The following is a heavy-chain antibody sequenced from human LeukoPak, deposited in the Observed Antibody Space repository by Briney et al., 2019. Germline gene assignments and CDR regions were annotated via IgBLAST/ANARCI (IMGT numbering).Heavy chain of an antibody. J-gene: IGHJ5*02. V-gene: IGHV1-69*05. CDR1: GGTLSSYA. CDR3: ARDLGSYGFEYNWFDP. CDR2: IIPIFGTA. Sequence: GASVKVSCKASGGTLSSYAISWVRQAPGQGLEWMGGIIPIFGTANYAQKFQGRVTITTDESTSTAYMELSSLRSEDTAVYYCARDLGSYGFEYNWFDPWGQGTLVTVSS. D-gene: IGHD5-18*01.